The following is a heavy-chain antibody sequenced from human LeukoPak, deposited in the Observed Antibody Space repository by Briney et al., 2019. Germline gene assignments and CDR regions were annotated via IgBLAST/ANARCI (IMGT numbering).Heavy chain of an antibody. CDR3: AGGISGSYLISYYYYYMDV. CDR2: ISSSGSTI. J-gene: IGHJ6*03. CDR1: GFTFSSYE. Sequence: GGSLRLSCAASGFTFSSYEMNWVRQAPGKGLEWVSYISSSGSTIYYADSVKGRFTISRDNAKNSLYLQMNSLRAEDTAVYYCAGGISGSYLISYYYYYMDVWGKGTTVTISS. D-gene: IGHD1-26*01. V-gene: IGHV3-48*03.